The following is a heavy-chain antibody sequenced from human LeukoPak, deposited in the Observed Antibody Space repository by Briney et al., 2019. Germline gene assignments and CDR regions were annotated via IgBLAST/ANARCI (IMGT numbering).Heavy chain of an antibody. D-gene: IGHD2-15*01. CDR3: AKRGVVIRVIVVGFHKEAYYFDS. V-gene: IGHV3-23*01. CDR1: GITLSNYG. Sequence: GGSLRLSCAVSGITLSNYGMSWVRQAPGKGLEWVAGISDSGGRTNYADSVKGRFTISRDNPKNTLYLQMNSLRAEDTAVYFCAKRGVVIRVIVVGFHKEAYYFDSWGQGALVTVSS. J-gene: IGHJ4*02. CDR2: ISDSGGRT.